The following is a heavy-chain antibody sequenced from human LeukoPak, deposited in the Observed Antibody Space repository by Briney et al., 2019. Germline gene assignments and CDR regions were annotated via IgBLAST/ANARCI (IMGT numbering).Heavy chain of an antibody. CDR1: GFTFRSYS. CDR2: IGGSSTSI. V-gene: IGHV3-21*01. CDR3: ARGAEEAFDY. J-gene: IGHJ4*02. Sequence: PGGSLRLSCAASGFTFRSYSMNWVRKAPGKGLEWVSSIGGSSTSIYYADSVKGRFTISRDNAKNSLYLQMNRLRAEDTAVYFCARGAEEAFDYWGQGTLVTVSS.